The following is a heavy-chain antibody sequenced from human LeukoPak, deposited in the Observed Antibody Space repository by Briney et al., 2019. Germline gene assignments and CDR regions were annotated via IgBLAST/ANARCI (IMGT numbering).Heavy chain of an antibody. J-gene: IGHJ6*02. CDR2: INPNSGGT. D-gene: IGHD1-26*01. CDR3: ARDLMGATSYYYYGMDV. Sequence: EASVKVSCKASGYTFTGYYMHWVRQAPGQGLEWMGWINPNSGGTNYAQKFQGKVTMTRDTSISTAYMELSRLRSDDTAVYYCARDLMGATSYYYYGMDVWGQGTTVTASS. V-gene: IGHV1-2*02. CDR1: GYTFTGYY.